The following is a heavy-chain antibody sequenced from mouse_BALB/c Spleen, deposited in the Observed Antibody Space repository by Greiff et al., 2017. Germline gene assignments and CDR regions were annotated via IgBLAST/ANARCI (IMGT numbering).Heavy chain of an antibody. Sequence: EVQLQQSGAELVKPGASVKLSCTASGFNIKDTYMHWVKQRPEQGLEWIGRIDPANGNTKYDPKFQGKATITADTSSNTAYLQLSSLTSEDTAVYYCARIYYYGSSYYYFDYWGQGTTLTVSS. CDR2: IDPANGNT. CDR3: ARIYYYGSSYYYFDY. D-gene: IGHD1-1*01. CDR1: GFNIKDTY. J-gene: IGHJ2*01. V-gene: IGHV14-3*02.